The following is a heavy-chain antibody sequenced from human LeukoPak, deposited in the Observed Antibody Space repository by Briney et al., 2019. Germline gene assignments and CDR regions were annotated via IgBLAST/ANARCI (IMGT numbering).Heavy chain of an antibody. V-gene: IGHV4-4*07. CDR2: IHSSGST. CDR1: GGSFSAYY. J-gene: IGHJ4*02. CDR3: ARDNDFFDY. Sequence: SETLSLTCAVYGGSFSAYYWSCIRQPAGKGLEWIGRIHSSGSTHYNPSLKSRVTMSLDTSKNQFSLKLTSVTAADTAVYYCARDNDFFDYWGQGTLVTVSS.